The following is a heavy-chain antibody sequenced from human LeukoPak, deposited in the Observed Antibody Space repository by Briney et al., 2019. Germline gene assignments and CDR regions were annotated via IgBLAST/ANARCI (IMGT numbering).Heavy chain of an antibody. CDR3: ARSDILTGYYQYGMDV. V-gene: IGHV4-59*01. Sequence: SSETLSLTCTVSGGSISSYYWSWIRQPPGKGLERIGYIYYSGSTNYNPSLKSRVTISVDTSKNQFSLKLSSVTAADTAVYYCARSDILTGYYQYGMDVWGQGTTVTVSS. J-gene: IGHJ6*02. CDR2: IYYSGST. D-gene: IGHD3-9*01. CDR1: GGSISSYY.